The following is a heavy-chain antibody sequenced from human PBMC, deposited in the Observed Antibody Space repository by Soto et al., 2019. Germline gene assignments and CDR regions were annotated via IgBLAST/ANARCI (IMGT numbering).Heavy chain of an antibody. CDR2: ISGSGAKT. CDR1: GFTFSSYA. V-gene: IGHV3-23*01. Sequence: EVQLLESGGGLVQPGGSLRLPCAASGFTFSSYAMSWVRQAPGKGLEWVLSISGSGAKTYYAASGRGRFTISRDNSKNKRYLQMNSLRAEDTAVYYCAKAWELTDPWGQGPLVTVSS. J-gene: IGHJ5*02. D-gene: IGHD1-7*01. CDR3: AKAWELTDP.